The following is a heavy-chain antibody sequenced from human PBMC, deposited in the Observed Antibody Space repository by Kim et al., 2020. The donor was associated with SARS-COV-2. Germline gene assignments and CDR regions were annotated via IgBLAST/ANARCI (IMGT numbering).Heavy chain of an antibody. J-gene: IGHJ4*02. CDR3: ARRAAGVDW. Sequence: GSPRYNPSLRSRVTLSVATTKNPFSLRLGSVTAADTAVYYCARRAAGVDWWGQGTPVTVSS. V-gene: IGHV4-34*01. CDR2: GSP.